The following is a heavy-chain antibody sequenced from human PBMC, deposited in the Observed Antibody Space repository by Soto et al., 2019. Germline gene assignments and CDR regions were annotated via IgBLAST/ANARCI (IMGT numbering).Heavy chain of an antibody. J-gene: IGHJ3*02. CDR2: IYSCGST. V-gene: IGHV3-53*02. CDR1: GFTVSSNY. D-gene: IGHD2-2*02. Sequence: EVQLVETGGGLIQPGGSLRLSCAASGFTVSSNYMIWVRHAPGTGLEGVSVIYSCGSTYYADYVKGRFTITKDNSKNTLYLQMNSLIAEDEAVYYCAGDGGHPYTFDIWGQGTMVNGSS. CDR3: AGDGGHPYTFDI.